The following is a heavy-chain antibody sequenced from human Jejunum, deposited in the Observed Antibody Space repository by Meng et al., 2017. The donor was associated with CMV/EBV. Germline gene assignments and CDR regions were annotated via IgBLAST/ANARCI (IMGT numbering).Heavy chain of an antibody. CDR3: AKEGARIPGTGTESFGY. J-gene: IGHJ4*02. V-gene: IGHV1-2*06. Sequence: YTDTGYYTRWVRRAAGQGLEWMGRSNTNSGSTDYAKHVQGRVTMTRDTFIRKAYMEVSRLTSDDTAVYYGAKEGARIPGTGTESFGYWGQGTLVTVSS. CDR2: SNTNSGST. CDR1: YTDTGYY. D-gene: IGHD1/OR15-1a*01.